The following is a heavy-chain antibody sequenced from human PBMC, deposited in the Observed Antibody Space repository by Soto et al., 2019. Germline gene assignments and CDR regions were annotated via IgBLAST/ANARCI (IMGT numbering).Heavy chain of an antibody. CDR3: ARDRAYSRFDY. Sequence: EVQLVESGGGLVQPGGSLRLSCAVSGFSFSSAWMTWIRQAPGKGLERVAIMNEDGSERYYVDSVKGRFTISRDNAKNALFLQMNSLRLEDTAVYFCARDRAYSRFDYGGQGSLVTVSS. J-gene: IGHJ4*02. CDR1: GFSFSSAW. D-gene: IGHD4-4*01. V-gene: IGHV3-7*03. CDR2: MNEDGSER.